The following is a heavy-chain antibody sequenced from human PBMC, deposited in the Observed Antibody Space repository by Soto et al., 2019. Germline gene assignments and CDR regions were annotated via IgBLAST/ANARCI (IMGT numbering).Heavy chain of an antibody. CDR3: ASRDTNWDDYCYYYGMDV. CDR2: IYPGDSDT. CDR1: EYLITNYG. D-gene: IGHD1-1*01. Sequence: PGESKTVSCKGSEYLITNYGSGWVRPLTGNGLEWMGIIYPGDSDTRYSPSFQGQVTISADKAISTAYLQRSSLKAWDTAMYYYASRDTNWDDYCYYYGMDVWGQGTTVTVSS. J-gene: IGHJ6*02. V-gene: IGHV5-51*03.